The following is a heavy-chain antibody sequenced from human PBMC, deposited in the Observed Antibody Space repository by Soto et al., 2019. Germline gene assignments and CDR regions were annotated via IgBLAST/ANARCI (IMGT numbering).Heavy chain of an antibody. CDR2: IYYSGST. V-gene: IGHV4-39*01. CDR1: GGSISSSSYY. Sequence: QLLESGPGLVKPSETLSLTCTVSGGSISSSSYYWGWIRQPPGKGLEWIGSIYYSGSTYYNPSLKSRVTISVDTSKNQFSLKLSSVTAADTAVYYCARLVRVVTAFDIWGQGTMVTVSS. D-gene: IGHD2-21*02. CDR3: ARLVRVVTAFDI. J-gene: IGHJ3*02.